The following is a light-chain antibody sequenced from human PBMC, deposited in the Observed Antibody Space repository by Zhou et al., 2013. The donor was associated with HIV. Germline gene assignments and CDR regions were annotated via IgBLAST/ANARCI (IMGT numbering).Light chain of an antibody. CDR2: DSS. CDR3: HQYDNWGS. CDR1: QSIRSH. J-gene: IGKJ4*01. Sequence: EIVMTQSPATLSVSPGERATLSCRASQSIRSHLAWYQQKPGQAPRLLIYDSSTRATGIPPRFSGSGSGTEFTLTISSLQSEDFAVYYCHQYDNWGSFGRGTKVEIK. V-gene: IGKV3-15*01.